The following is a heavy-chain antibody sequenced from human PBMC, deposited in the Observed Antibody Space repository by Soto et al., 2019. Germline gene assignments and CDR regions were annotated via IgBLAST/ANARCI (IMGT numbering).Heavy chain of an antibody. CDR2: ISSSSSYT. D-gene: IGHD3-10*01. CDR1: GFTFSDYY. Sequence: GGSLRLSCAASGFTFSDYYMSWIRQAPGKGLEWVSYISSSSSYTNYADSVKGRFTISRDNAKNSLYLQMNSLRAEDTAVYYCARESTMVRGVMQFDYWGQGTLVTVSS. V-gene: IGHV3-11*05. CDR3: ARESTMVRGVMQFDY. J-gene: IGHJ4*02.